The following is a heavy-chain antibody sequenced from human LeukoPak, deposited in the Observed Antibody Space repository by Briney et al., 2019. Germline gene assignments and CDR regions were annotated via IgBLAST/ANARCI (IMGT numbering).Heavy chain of an antibody. CDR2: IYYSGST. Sequence: SETLSLTCTVSGASIGSGDYYWTWVCQHPGKGLEWIGYIYYSGSTYYNPSLKSQIAMSIDTSKNQFSLKLSSVTVADTAVYYCARGDEARNWFDPWGQGTLVTVSS. CDR3: ARGDEARNWFDP. V-gene: IGHV4-31*01. CDR1: GASIGSGDYY. J-gene: IGHJ5*02.